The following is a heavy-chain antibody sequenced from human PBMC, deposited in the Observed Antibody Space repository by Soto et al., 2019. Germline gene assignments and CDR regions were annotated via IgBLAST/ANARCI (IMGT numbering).Heavy chain of an antibody. J-gene: IGHJ4*02. CDR2: ISSSDGTT. CDR1: GFTFDNYY. Sequence: QVQLVESGGGLVKPGGSLRLSCAASGFTFDNYYMSWIRQAPGKGLEWVSYISSSDGTTYYADSLKGRFTIPRDNAKNSLYLQMNSLRAEDTAVYYCAREINYSKYPRVIDYWGQGTLVTVSS. V-gene: IGHV3-11*01. CDR3: AREINYSKYPRVIDY. D-gene: IGHD1-7*01.